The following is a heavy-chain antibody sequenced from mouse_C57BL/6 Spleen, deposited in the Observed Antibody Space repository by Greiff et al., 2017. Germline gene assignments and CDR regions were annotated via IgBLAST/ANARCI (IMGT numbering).Heavy chain of an antibody. V-gene: IGHV1-81*01. J-gene: IGHJ1*03. Sequence: QVQLQQSGAELARPGASVKLSCKASGYTFTSYGISWVKQRNGQGLEWIGEIYPRSGNTYYNEKFKGKATLTADKSSSTAYMELRSLTSEDSAVYFCARDYGGYFDVWGTGTTVTVSS. CDR1: GYTFTSYG. CDR3: ARDYGGYFDV. D-gene: IGHD1-1*01. CDR2: IYPRSGNT.